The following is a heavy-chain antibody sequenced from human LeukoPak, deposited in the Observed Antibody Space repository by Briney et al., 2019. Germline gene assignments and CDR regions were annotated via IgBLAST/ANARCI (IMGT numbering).Heavy chain of an antibody. CDR1: GFTFSSYG. Sequence: GGSLRLSCAASGFTFSSYGMHWVRQAPGKGLEWVAFIRYDGSNKYYADSVKGRFTISRVNSKNTLYLQMNSLRAEDTAVYYCAKPTRITIFGVAEYYFDYWGQGTLVTVSS. J-gene: IGHJ4*02. V-gene: IGHV3-30*02. CDR3: AKPTRITIFGVAEYYFDY. D-gene: IGHD3-3*01. CDR2: IRYDGSNK.